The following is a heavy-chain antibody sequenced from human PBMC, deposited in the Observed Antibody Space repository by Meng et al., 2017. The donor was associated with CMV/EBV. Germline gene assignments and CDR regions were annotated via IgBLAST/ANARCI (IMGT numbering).Heavy chain of an antibody. CDR1: GFTFSSYW. V-gene: IGHV3-7*01. J-gene: IGHJ6*02. D-gene: IGHD4-11*01. Sequence: GGSLRLSCAASGFTFSSYWMSWVRQAPGKGLEWVANIKQDGSEKYYVDSVKGRFTISRDNAKNSLYLQMNSLRAEDTAVYYCARKLAVTLYYYYYGMDVWGQGTTVTVSS. CDR3: ARKLAVTLYYYYYGMDV. CDR2: IKQDGSEK.